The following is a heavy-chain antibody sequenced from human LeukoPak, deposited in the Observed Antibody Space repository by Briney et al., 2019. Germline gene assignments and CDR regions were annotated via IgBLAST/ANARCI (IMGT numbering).Heavy chain of an antibody. CDR1: GFTFSSYE. CDR3: ARDQADYVWGSYRYYFDY. CDR2: ISRSGSTI. Sequence: GGSLRLSCAASGFTFSSYEMNWVRQAPGKGLEWVSYISRSGSTIYYADSVKGRFTISRDNAKNSLYLQMNSLRAEDTAVYYCARDQADYVWGSYRYYFDYWGQGTLVTVSS. D-gene: IGHD3-16*02. V-gene: IGHV3-48*03. J-gene: IGHJ4*02.